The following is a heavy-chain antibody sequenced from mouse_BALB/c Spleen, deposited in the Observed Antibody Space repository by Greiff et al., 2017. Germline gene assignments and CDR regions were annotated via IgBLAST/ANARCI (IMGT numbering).Heavy chain of an antibody. CDR3: ARVGLRQGAWFAY. Sequence: QVQLQQSGAELVRPGTSVKVSCKASGYAFTNYLIEWVKQRPGQGLEWIGVINPGSGGTNYNEKFKGKATLTADKSSSTAYMQLSSLTSDDSAVYFCARVGLRQGAWFAYWGQGTLVTVSA. J-gene: IGHJ3*01. V-gene: IGHV1-54*01. CDR1: GYAFTNYL. CDR2: INPGSGGT. D-gene: IGHD2-4*01.